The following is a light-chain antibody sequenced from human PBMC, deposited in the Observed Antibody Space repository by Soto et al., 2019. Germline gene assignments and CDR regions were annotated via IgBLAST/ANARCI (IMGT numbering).Light chain of an antibody. CDR3: QKYNSAPHT. J-gene: IGKJ2*01. V-gene: IGKV1-27*01. CDR2: AAS. Sequence: DIQMTQSPCSLSASVGDRVTITCRASQGISNYLAWYQQKPGKVPKLLIYAASTLQSGVPSRFSGSGSGTDFTLTISSLQPEDVATYYCQKYNSAPHTLGQGIKLEIK. CDR1: QGISNY.